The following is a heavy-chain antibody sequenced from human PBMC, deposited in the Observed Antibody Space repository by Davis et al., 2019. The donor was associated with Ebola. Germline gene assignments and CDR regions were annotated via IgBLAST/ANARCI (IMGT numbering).Heavy chain of an antibody. V-gene: IGHV3-30*18. CDR1: GFTFSSYE. CDR3: AKGRGLYYYYGMDV. J-gene: IGHJ6*02. CDR2: ISYDGSNK. Sequence: GESLKISCAASGFTFSSYEMNWVRQAPGKGLEWVAVISYDGSNKYYADSVKGRFTISRDNSKNTLYLQMNSLRAEDTAVYYCAKGRGLYYYYGMDVWGQGTTVTVSS. D-gene: IGHD3-10*01.